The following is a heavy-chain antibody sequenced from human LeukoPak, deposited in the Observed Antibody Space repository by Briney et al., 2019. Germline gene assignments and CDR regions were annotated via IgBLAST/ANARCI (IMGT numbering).Heavy chain of an antibody. D-gene: IGHD3-10*01. J-gene: IGHJ5*01. CDR2: INPNSGGT. CDR3: ARGLLWFES. CDR1: GYTFIDYY. Sequence: ASVKVSCKASGYTFIDYYIHWVRQAPGEGLEWMGWINPNSGGTNYAQKFQGSVTMTRDTSISTAYMELTRLNSDDTAVYYCARGLLWFESWGQGTLVTVSS. V-gene: IGHV1-2*02.